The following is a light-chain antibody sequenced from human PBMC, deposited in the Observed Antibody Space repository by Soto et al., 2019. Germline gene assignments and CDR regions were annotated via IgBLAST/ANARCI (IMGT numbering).Light chain of an antibody. CDR1: QSLLSTDGDNY. CDR2: LAS. V-gene: IGKV2-28*01. CDR3: IQGRQYPNT. J-gene: IGKJ5*01. Sequence: EIVMTQSPLSLPVTPGEPASISCRSSQSLLSTDGDNYLDWYLQRPGQSPQLLIYLASNRASGVPDRCSGSGSGTYCTLRLSRVEAEDVGLYAGIQGRQYPNTFGQGKRLEIK.